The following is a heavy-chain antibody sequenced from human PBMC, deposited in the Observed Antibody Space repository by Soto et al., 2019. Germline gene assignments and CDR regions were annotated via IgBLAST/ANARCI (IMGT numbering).Heavy chain of an antibody. J-gene: IGHJ6*02. CDR2: IYYSGST. CDR3: ARRRIGARADYGMDV. CDR1: GCSISSSSYY. V-gene: IGHV4-39*01. D-gene: IGHD3-16*01. Sequence: SETLSLTCTVSGCSISSSSYYWGWIRQPPGKGLEWIGSIYYSGSTYYNPSLKSRVTISVDTSKNQFSLKLSSVTAADTAVYYCARRRIGARADYGMDVWGQGITVTVSS.